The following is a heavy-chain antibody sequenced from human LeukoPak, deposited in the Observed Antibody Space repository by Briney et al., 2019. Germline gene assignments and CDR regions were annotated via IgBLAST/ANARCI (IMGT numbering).Heavy chain of an antibody. CDR2: INPNSGGT. D-gene: IGHD2/OR15-2a*01. CDR1: GYTFTAYY. Sequence: AAVKVSCKASGYTFTAYYIHWVRQAPGQGLEWMGWINPNSGGTEYAQKFQGRVTLTRDTSISTAYMELSRLRSDDTAVYYCASFYAPDRGIESQNLVTVYWGQGTLVSVSS. V-gene: IGHV1-2*02. J-gene: IGHJ4*02. CDR3: ASFYAPDRGIESQNLVTVY.